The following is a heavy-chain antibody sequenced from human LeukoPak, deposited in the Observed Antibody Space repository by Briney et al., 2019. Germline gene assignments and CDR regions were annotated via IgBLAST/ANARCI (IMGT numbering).Heavy chain of an antibody. D-gene: IGHD6-13*01. CDR3: ARGRRSWSYGMDV. J-gene: IGHJ6*02. CDR1: GGSFSGYY. Sequence: KSSETLSLTCAVYGGSFSGYYWSWIRQPPGKGLERIGEINHSGSTNYNPSLKSRVTISVDTSKNQFSLKLSSVTAADTAVYYCARGRRSWSYGMDVWGQGTTVTVSS. V-gene: IGHV4-34*01. CDR2: INHSGST.